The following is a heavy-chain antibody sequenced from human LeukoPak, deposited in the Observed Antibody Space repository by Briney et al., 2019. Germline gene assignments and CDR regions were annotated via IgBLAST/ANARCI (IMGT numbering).Heavy chain of an antibody. J-gene: IGHJ4*02. V-gene: IGHV3-9*03. CDR2: ISWNSGSI. CDR3: AKDIGYDFWSGYLDY. CDR1: GFTFDDYA. D-gene: IGHD3-3*01. Sequence: GGSLRLSCAASGFTFDDYAMRWVRQAPGKGLEWVSGISWNSGSIGYADSVKGRFTISRDNAKNSLYLQMNSLRAEDMALYYCAKDIGYDFWSGYLDYWGQGTLVTVSS.